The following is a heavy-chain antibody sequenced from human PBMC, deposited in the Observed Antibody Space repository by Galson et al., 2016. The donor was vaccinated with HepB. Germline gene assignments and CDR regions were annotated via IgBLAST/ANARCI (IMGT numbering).Heavy chain of an antibody. V-gene: IGHV4-39*01. CDR3: ARMATRLYFDY. CDR2: IYYSEST. Sequence: SETLSLTCAVSGDSISSSSYYWGWVRQPPGKGLEWIGNIYYSESTSYNPSLKSRVTISVDTSKNQFSLTVISVTAADTAVYFCARMATRLYFDYWGQGILVTVSS. J-gene: IGHJ4*01. CDR1: GDSISSSSYY. D-gene: IGHD4-23*01.